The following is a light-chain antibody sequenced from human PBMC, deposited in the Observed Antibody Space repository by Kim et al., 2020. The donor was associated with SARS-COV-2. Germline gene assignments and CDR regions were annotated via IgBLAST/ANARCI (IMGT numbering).Light chain of an antibody. J-gene: IGLJ3*02. CDR1: SSDVGSYNR. Sequence: GQSGTISCTGTSSDVGSYNRVSWYQQPPGTAPKLMIYEVRNWPSGVPDRFSGSKSGNTASLTISGLQAEDEADYYCSSYTSSSLWVFGGGTQLTVL. CDR2: EVR. V-gene: IGLV2-18*02. CDR3: SSYTSSSLWV.